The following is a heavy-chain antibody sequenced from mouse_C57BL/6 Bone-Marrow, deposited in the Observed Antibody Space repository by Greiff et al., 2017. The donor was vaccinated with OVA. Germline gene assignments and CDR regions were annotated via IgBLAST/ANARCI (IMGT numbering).Heavy chain of an antibody. CDR1: GYAFSSYW. CDR3: ARRDYYGSSDGFAD. V-gene: IGHV1-80*01. Sequence: LQQSGASVKISCKASGYAFSSYWMNWVKQRPGKGLEWIGQIYPGDGDTNYNGKFKGKATLTADKSSSTAYMQLSSLTSEDSAVYVCARRDYYGSSDGFADWGKGTLVTVAA. D-gene: IGHD1-1*01. CDR2: IYPGDGDT. J-gene: IGHJ3*01.